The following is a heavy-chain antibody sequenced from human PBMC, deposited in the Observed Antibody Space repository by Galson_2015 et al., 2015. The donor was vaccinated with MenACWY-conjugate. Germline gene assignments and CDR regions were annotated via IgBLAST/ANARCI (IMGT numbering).Heavy chain of an antibody. J-gene: IGHJ6*02. D-gene: IGHD3-16*02. Sequence: SLRLSCAVSGFTFSNSWMNWVRQAPGRGLEWVATINLDGSVKTYADSVKGRLTISRDNAKNSLFVQMNSLRGEDTAVYYCATSERFRLYQFYGMDVWGQGTTVTVSS. CDR2: INLDGSVK. CDR1: GFTFSNSW. V-gene: IGHV3-7*03. CDR3: ATSERFRLYQFYGMDV.